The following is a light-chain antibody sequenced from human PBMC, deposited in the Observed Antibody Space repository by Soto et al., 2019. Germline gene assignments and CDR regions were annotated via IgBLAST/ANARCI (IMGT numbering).Light chain of an antibody. CDR1: SSNIGSNY. CDR3: AACDDSLSALYV. CDR2: RNN. J-gene: IGLJ1*01. Sequence: QPVRTQPPSAYWTPGQRVSISCSGSSSNIGSNYVYWYQQLPGTAPKLLIYRNNQRPSGVPDRFSGSKSGTSASLAISGLRSEDEADYYCAACDDSLSALYVFGTGTKV. V-gene: IGLV1-47*01.